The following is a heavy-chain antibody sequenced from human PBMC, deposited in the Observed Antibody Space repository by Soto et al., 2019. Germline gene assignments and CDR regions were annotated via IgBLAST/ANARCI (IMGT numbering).Heavy chain of an antibody. V-gene: IGHV1-69*01. CDR1: EGTFNSYA. CDR3: ASGASRWYPYFFDS. D-gene: IGHD6-13*01. J-gene: IGHJ4*02. Sequence: QAQVVQSGAEVRKPGSSVTLSCKASEGTFNSYAIAWVRQAPGQGLEWMGGIIPYYTTLNYAQKFQDRSTITADDSTNPVYMELSSLRSADTALYFCASGASRWYPYFFDSWAQGTLVTVSS. CDR2: IIPYYTTL.